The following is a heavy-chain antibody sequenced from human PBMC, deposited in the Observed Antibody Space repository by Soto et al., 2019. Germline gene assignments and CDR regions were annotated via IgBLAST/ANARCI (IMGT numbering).Heavy chain of an antibody. CDR1: GYIFTYYW. CDR3: ARQSRHVDNSLVTPFDL. CDR2: IYPGDSDT. J-gene: IGHJ4*02. Sequence: GESLNISCKVSGYIFTYYWIGWVLQMPGKGLEWMGIIYPGDSDTRYSPSFQGQVTISADKSISTAYLQWTSLKASDTAIYYCARQSRHVDNSLVTPFDLWAQGTLVTVSS. D-gene: IGHD4-4*01. V-gene: IGHV5-51*01.